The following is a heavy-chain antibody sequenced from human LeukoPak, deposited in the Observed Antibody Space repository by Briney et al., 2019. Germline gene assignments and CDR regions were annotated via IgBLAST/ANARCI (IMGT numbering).Heavy chain of an antibody. CDR2: INPNSGGT. Sequence: ASVKVSCKASGYTFTGYYMHWVRQAPGQGLEWMGWINPNSGGTNYAQKFQGGVTMTRDTSISTAYMELSRLRSDDTAVYYCASSMVRGGGWFDPWGQGTLVTVSS. CDR1: GYTFTGYY. V-gene: IGHV1-2*02. D-gene: IGHD3-10*01. J-gene: IGHJ5*02. CDR3: ASSMVRGGGWFDP.